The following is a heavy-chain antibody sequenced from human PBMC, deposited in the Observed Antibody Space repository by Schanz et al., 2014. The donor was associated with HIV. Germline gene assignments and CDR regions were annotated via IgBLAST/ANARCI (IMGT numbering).Heavy chain of an antibody. V-gene: IGHV3-33*01. J-gene: IGHJ6*02. Sequence: QVQLVESGGGVVQPGRSLRLSCAASGFTFSSYGMHWVRQAPGKGLEWVAVIWYDGNSKYYADSVKGRFTISRDNSKNTLYLQMNSLRAEDTAVYYCARFVDYSKYYGMDVWGQGTTVTVSS. CDR3: ARFVDYSKYYGMDV. CDR1: GFTFSSYG. D-gene: IGHD4-4*01. CDR2: IWYDGNSK.